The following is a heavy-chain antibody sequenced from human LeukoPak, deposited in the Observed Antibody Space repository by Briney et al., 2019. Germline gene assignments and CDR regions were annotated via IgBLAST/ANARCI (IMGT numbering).Heavy chain of an antibody. CDR3: AKDLRAYSYGTGFGY. CDR2: ISSSSSYI. V-gene: IGHV3-21*01. CDR1: GFTFSSYS. D-gene: IGHD5-18*01. Sequence: GGSLRLSCAASGFTFSSYSMNWVRQAPGKGLEWVSSISSSSSYIYYADSVKGRFTISRDNFKNTLYLQMNSLRPEDTAVYSCAKDLRAYSYGTGFGYWGQGTLVTVSS. J-gene: IGHJ4*02.